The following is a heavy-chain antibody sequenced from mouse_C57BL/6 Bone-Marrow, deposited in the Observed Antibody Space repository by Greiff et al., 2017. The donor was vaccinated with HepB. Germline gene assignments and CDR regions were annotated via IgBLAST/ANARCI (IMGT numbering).Heavy chain of an antibody. CDR2: ISSGGSYT. CDR1: GFTFSSYG. J-gene: IGHJ4*01. V-gene: IGHV5-6*02. Sequence: EVMLVESGGDLVKPGGSLKLSCAASGFTFSSYGMSWVRQTPDKRLEWVATISSGGSYTYYPDSVKGRFTISRDNAKNTLYLQMSSLKSEDTAMYYCARRWDYWGQGTSVTVSS. CDR3: ARRWDY.